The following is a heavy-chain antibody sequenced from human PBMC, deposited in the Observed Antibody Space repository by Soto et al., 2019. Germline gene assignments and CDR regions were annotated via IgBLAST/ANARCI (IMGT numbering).Heavy chain of an antibody. Sequence: PGRPLRLSYAAAGFTFIDYSMSWVRQAPGKGLEWVSSITSSSRYIYYADSVKGRFTISRDNAKNSLYLQMNSLRAEDTAVYYCARVLMTIVYYYGMDVWGQGTTVTVSS. J-gene: IGHJ6*02. CDR2: ITSSSRYI. CDR3: ARVLMTIVYYYGMDV. D-gene: IGHD3-16*02. V-gene: IGHV3-21*06. CDR1: GFTFIDYS.